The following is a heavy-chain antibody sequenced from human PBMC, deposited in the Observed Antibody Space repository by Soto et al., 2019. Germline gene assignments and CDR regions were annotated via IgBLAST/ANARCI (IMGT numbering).Heavy chain of an antibody. CDR1: GGSFSGYY. Sequence: QVQLQQWGAGLLKPSETLSLTCAVYGGSFSGYYWRWIRQPPGKGLEWIGEINHSGSTNYNPSLKSRVTISVDTSKNQFSLKLSSVTAADTAVYYCARANKYYYYYGMDVWGQGTTVTVSS. V-gene: IGHV4-34*01. J-gene: IGHJ6*02. CDR3: ARANKYYYYYGMDV. CDR2: INHSGST.